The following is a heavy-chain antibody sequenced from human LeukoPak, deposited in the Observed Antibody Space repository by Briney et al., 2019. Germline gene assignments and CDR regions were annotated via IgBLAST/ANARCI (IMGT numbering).Heavy chain of an antibody. D-gene: IGHD5-18*01. V-gene: IGHV3-21*01. J-gene: IGHJ4*02. CDR1: GLTFSSYS. CDR3: ARALSYSYGSMDF. Sequence: GGSLRLSCAASGLTFSSYSMNWVRQAPGKGLEWVSSISSGSKYIYNADSVKGRFTISRDNPKNSLYLQMNSLRAEDTAVYYCARALSYSYGSMDFWGQGTLVVVSS. CDR2: ISSGSKYI.